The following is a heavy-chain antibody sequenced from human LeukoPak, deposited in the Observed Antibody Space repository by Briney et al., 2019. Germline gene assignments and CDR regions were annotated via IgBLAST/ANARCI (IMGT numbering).Heavy chain of an antibody. D-gene: IGHD1-1*01. CDR3: ASEGERRGAFDI. CDR1: GFTFSDHY. J-gene: IGHJ3*02. CDR2: TRNKANSYTT. Sequence: PGGSLRLSCVASGFTFSDHYMDWVRQAPGKGLEWVSRTRNKANSYTTEYAASVKGRFTISRDDSKNSLYLQMNSLKTEDTAVYYCASEGERRGAFDIWGQGTMVTVSS. V-gene: IGHV3-72*01.